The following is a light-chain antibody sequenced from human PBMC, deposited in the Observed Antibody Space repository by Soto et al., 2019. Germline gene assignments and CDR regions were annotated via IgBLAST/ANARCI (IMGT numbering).Light chain of an antibody. V-gene: IGLV2-14*01. CDR2: QVS. Sequence: SVPTQPASVSGSPGQSITISCTGTSSDIVSLYFVLWYQHYPRKDPKLMIYQVSNRPSGVSNRFSGSKSGNTVSLTISGLQAEDELDYFCSTYSSSSTFLVFGAGIKVTVL. CDR1: SSDIVSLYF. J-gene: IGLJ1*01. CDR3: STYSSSSTFLV.